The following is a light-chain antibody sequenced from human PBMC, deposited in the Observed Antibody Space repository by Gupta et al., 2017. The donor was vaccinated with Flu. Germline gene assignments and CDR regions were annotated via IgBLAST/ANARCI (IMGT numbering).Light chain of an antibody. V-gene: IGLV1-51*02. CDR2: ENT. CDR3: GTWDSSLSSGV. J-gene: IGLJ3*02. CDR1: TTNVGSNY. Sequence: HSVLTQPPSVSAALGQRVTISCSGSTTNVGSNYVSWYQQLPGTSPKLPIYENTKRPSGTPERFSGSKSGTAATLDIAGLQTGDEADYYCGTWDSSLSSGVFGGGTKMTVL.